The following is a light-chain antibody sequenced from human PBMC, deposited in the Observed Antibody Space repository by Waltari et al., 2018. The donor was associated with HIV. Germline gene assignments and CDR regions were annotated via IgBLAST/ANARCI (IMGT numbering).Light chain of an antibody. CDR2: RNN. Sequence: QAGLTQPPSLSKDLRQTATLTCTGDKNNVDYQGAAWLKHRQGHPPKLLFYRNNNRPSRIHDRFAACRSGNTASLNISGLRADNEPVDFCAAWDTSLGGWVFGGEPQLTVL. J-gene: IGLJ3*02. V-gene: IGLV10-54*04. CDR3: AAWDTSLGGWV. CDR1: KNNVDYQG.